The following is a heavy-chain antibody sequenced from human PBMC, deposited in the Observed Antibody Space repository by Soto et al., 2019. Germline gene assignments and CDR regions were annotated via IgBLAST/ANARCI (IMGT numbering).Heavy chain of an antibody. V-gene: IGHV3-30-3*01. J-gene: IGHJ4*02. CDR1: GFTFSSYA. Sequence: QVQLVESGRGVVQPGRSLRLSCAASGFTFSSYAMHWVRQAPGKGLEWVAVISYDGSNKYYADSVKGRFTISRDNSKNTLYLQINSLRAEDTAVYYCASGFWSGEGSLDYWGQGTLVTVSS. D-gene: IGHD3-3*01. CDR3: ASGFWSGEGSLDY. CDR2: ISYDGSNK.